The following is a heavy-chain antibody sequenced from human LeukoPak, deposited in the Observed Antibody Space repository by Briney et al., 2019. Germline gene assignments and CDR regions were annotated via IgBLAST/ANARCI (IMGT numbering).Heavy chain of an antibody. D-gene: IGHD3-16*01. Sequence: ASVKVSCKASGYSFTGYYIHLVRQPPGQGLEWMGWINPYSGDTNFAQKFQGRVTVTRDTYISTAYMELSRLKSDDTAVYYCARLVHSGVGEDDYWGQGTLVTVSS. CDR2: INPYSGDT. V-gene: IGHV1-2*02. CDR3: ARLVHSGVGEDDY. J-gene: IGHJ4*02. CDR1: GYSFTGYY.